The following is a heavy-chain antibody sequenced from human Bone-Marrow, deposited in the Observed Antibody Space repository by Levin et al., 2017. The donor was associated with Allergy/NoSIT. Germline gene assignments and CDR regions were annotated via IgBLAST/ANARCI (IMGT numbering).Heavy chain of an antibody. D-gene: IGHD6-6*01. CDR1: GFTFDDYA. CDR2: INWKGNSM. Sequence: GGSLRLSCAASGFTFDDYAMHWVRQVPGKGLEWVSSINWKGNSMDYADSVKGRFVISRDNARNSLSLQMNSLRPEDTAFYFCAKDSRSSSSMDYYYYSGMDVWGQGATVTVSS. CDR3: AKDSRSSSSMDYYYYSGMDV. V-gene: IGHV3-9*01. J-gene: IGHJ6*02.